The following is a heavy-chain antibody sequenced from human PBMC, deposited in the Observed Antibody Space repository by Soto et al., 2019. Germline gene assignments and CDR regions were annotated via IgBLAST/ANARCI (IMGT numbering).Heavy chain of an antibody. CDR2: IITIFGTP. V-gene: IGHV1-69*13. J-gene: IGHJ4*02. Sequence: SVKVSCKASGGTFSSHAISWMRQAPGQGLEWMGGIITIFGTPNYAQKFQDRVTITADESTSTAYMELSSLRSEDTALYYCAREFRSNPGRFDSWGQGTPVTVSS. CDR3: AREFRSNPGRFDS. D-gene: IGHD1-26*01. CDR1: GGTFSSHA.